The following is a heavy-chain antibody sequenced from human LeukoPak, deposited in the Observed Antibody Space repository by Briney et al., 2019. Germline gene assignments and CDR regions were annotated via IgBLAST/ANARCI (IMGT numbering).Heavy chain of an antibody. J-gene: IGHJ6*03. CDR2: IKQDGSEK. CDR1: GFTFTTYW. V-gene: IGHV3-7*01. D-gene: IGHD5-18*01. Sequence: GESLRLSCAASGFTFTTYWMSWVRQAPGKGLEWVANIKQDGSEKYYVDSVKGRFTISRDNAKNSLYLQMNSLRAEDTAVYYCARDSGYSLGSYYYYYMDVWGKGTTVTISS. CDR3: ARDSGYSLGSYYYYYMDV.